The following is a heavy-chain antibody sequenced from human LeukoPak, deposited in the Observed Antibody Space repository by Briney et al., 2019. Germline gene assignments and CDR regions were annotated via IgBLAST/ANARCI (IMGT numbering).Heavy chain of an antibody. CDR3: ATYYDFWSGSLLYYYMDV. V-gene: IGHV1-69*13. D-gene: IGHD3-3*01. J-gene: IGHJ6*03. CDR2: IIPIFGTA. Sequence: SVKVSCKASGDTFSSYAISWVRQAPGQGLEWMGGIIPIFGTANYAQKFQGRVTITADESTSTAYMELSSLRSEDTAVYYCATYYDFWSGSLLYYYMDVWGKGTTVTVSS. CDR1: GDTFSSYA.